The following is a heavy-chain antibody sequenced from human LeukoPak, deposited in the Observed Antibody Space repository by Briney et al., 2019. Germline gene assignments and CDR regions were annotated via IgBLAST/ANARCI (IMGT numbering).Heavy chain of an antibody. Sequence: GASVKVSCKASGYTFTSYGISWVRQAPGQGLEWMGWINPNSGGTNYAQKFQGRVTITRDMSTSTAYMELSSLRSEDTAVYYCAADDSGSYTFGYWGQGTLVTVSS. D-gene: IGHD1-26*01. CDR1: GYTFTSYG. CDR3: AADDSGSYTFGY. J-gene: IGHJ4*02. CDR2: INPNSGGT. V-gene: IGHV1-2*02.